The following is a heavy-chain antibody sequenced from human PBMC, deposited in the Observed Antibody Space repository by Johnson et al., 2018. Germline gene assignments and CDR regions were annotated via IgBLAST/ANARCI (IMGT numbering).Heavy chain of an antibody. J-gene: IGHJ6*03. Sequence: QVQLVQSGGGVVQPGRSLRLPCAASGFTFSRYALHWVRQAPGKGLEWVAVISYDGRNKYYADSVKGRLTISRDNSKNTLYLQMNSRRAEDTAVYFCARDPYFDTGYYYYYMDVWGKGTTVTVSS. V-gene: IGHV3-30*04. CDR1: GFTFSRYA. D-gene: IGHD3-22*01. CDR2: ISYDGRNK. CDR3: ARDPYFDTGYYYYYMDV.